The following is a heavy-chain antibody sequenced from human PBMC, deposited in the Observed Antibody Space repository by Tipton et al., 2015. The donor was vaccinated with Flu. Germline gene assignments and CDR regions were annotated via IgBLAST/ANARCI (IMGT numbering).Heavy chain of an antibody. J-gene: IGHJ4*02. Sequence: TLSLTCTVSGYSIRSAYYGGWVRRPPGKGLEWIGTIYNSRTTYYNPFLKSRLTILVDTSKNQFSLRRSFVTAADTAVYYCARHTGDSVRGVIDYWGQGTLVTVSS. CDR3: ARHTGDSVRGVIDY. CDR2: IYNSRTT. V-gene: IGHV4-38-2*02. D-gene: IGHD3-10*02. CDR1: GYSIRSAYY.